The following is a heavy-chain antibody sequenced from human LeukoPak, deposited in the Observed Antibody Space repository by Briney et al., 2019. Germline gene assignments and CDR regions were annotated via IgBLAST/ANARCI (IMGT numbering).Heavy chain of an antibody. V-gene: IGHV4-39*01. CDR2: IHYSGNT. Sequence: PSETLSLTCAVSGDSFDSGTYYWGWIRQPPGQGLEWIGSIHYSGNTYYNSSLKSRVSISADMSKNQFSVMLTSVTSADTAVYYCARHDEYGGNPTFDYWGQGTLVTVSS. CDR3: ARHDEYGGNPTFDY. D-gene: IGHD4-23*01. J-gene: IGHJ4*02. CDR1: GDSFDSGTYY.